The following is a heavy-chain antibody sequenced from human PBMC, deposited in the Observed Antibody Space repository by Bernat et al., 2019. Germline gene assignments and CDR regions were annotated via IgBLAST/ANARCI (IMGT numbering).Heavy chain of an antibody. CDR3: ARGETFSGYYPLPSFDY. J-gene: IGHJ4*02. V-gene: IGHV1-3*01. Sequence: QAQLVQSGAEVKKPGASVKVSCTASGYTFTVYVIHWVRQAPGQGLEWMGWINAANGNSKYSQKFQGRVTITRDTSATTTYMELSSLISEDTAVYYCARGETFSGYYPLPSFDYWGQGTLVTVSS. CDR1: GYTFTVYV. D-gene: IGHD3-22*01. CDR2: INAANGNS.